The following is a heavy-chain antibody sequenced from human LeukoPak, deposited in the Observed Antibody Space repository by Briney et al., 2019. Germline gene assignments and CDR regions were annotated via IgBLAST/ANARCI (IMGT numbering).Heavy chain of an antibody. Sequence: GASVKVSCMASGGAFSSFALSWVRQAPGQGLEWMGGIIPLFDTTNSAQKFQGRVTMTEDTSTDTAYMELSSLRSEDTAVYYCATGRTRSGYYYQWAFDIWGQGTMVTVSS. J-gene: IGHJ3*02. CDR3: ATGRTRSGYYYQWAFDI. CDR2: IIPLFDTT. D-gene: IGHD3-22*01. V-gene: IGHV1-69*06. CDR1: GGAFSSFA.